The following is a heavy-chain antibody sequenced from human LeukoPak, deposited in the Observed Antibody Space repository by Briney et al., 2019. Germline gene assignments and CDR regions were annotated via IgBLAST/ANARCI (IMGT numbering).Heavy chain of an antibody. Sequence: PSETLSLTCTVSGGSISSSSYYWGWIRQPPGKGLEWIGSIYHSGSTYYNPSLKSRVTISVDTSKNQFSLKLSSVTAADTAVYYCARRGYCSDGSCYRGAFDIWGQGTMVTVSS. D-gene: IGHD2-15*01. J-gene: IGHJ3*02. CDR3: ARRGYCSDGSCYRGAFDI. V-gene: IGHV4-39*07. CDR1: GGSISSSSYY. CDR2: IYHSGST.